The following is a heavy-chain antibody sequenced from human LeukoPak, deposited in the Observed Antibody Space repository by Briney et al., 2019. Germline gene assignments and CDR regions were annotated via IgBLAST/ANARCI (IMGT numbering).Heavy chain of an antibody. Sequence: PGGSLRLSCAASGFSLGNYGMNWVRQAPGKGLEWVSSISSGSTYIYYADSVKGRFTISRDNAKNTLYLQMNSLRAEDIAIYYCAKSLLSNVWIYFDYWGQGTLVTVSS. CDR2: ISSGSTYI. D-gene: IGHD2-2*03. J-gene: IGHJ4*02. V-gene: IGHV3-21*03. CDR1: GFSLGNYG. CDR3: AKSLLSNVWIYFDY.